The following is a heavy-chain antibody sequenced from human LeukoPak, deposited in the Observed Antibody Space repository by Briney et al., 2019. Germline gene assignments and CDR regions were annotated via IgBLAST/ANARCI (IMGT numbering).Heavy chain of an antibody. J-gene: IGHJ4*02. CDR1: GGTFSSYA. CDR3: ARGGSSGPYYFDY. V-gene: IGHV1-69*01. Sequence: SVKVSCKASGGTFSSYAISWVRQAPGQGLEWMGGIIPIFGTANYAQKFQGRVTITADESTSTAYMELSSLRAEDTAVYYCARGGSSGPYYFDYWGQGTLVTVSS. D-gene: IGHD3-22*01. CDR2: IIPIFGTA.